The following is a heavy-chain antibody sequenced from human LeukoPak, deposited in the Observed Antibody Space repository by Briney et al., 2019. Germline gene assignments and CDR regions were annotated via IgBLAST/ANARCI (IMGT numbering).Heavy chain of an antibody. D-gene: IGHD3-9*01. Sequence: ASVTVSCKASGYTFTSYDINWVRQATGQGLEWMGWMNPNSGNTGYAQKFQGRVTMTRNTSISTAYMELSSLRSEDTAVYYCARDRLRYFDWLSYGMDVWGQGTTVTVSS. J-gene: IGHJ6*02. CDR3: ARDRLRYFDWLSYGMDV. V-gene: IGHV1-8*01. CDR2: MNPNSGNT. CDR1: GYTFTSYD.